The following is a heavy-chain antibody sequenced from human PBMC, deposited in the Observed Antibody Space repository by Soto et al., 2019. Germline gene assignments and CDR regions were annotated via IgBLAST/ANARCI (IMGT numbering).Heavy chain of an antibody. D-gene: IGHD3-3*01. J-gene: IGHJ6*02. CDR2: IIPIFGTA. CDR3: AGPQGSIFGVVTPPYYYYGMDV. CDR1: GGTFSSYA. Sequence: GASVKVSCKASGGTFSSYAISWVRQAPGQGLEWMGGIIPIFGTANYAQKFQGRVTITADESTSTAYMELSSLRSEDTAVYYCAGPQGSIFGVVTPPYYYYGMDVWGQGTTVTVSS. V-gene: IGHV1-69*13.